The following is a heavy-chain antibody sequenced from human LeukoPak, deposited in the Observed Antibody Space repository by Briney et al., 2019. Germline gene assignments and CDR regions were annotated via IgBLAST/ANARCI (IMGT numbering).Heavy chain of an antibody. J-gene: IGHJ4*02. CDR2: IKSKTDGETT. V-gene: IGHV3-15*01. D-gene: IGHD5-12*01. Sequence: PGGSLRLSCAASGFTFANAWMSWVRQAPGKGLECVGRIKSKTDGETTDYAAPVKGRFTISRGDSKNMLYLQMNSLKSEDTAVYYCTADLPPPRGYDYPFDYWGQGSLVTVSS. CDR1: GFTFANAW. CDR3: TADLPPPRGYDYPFDY.